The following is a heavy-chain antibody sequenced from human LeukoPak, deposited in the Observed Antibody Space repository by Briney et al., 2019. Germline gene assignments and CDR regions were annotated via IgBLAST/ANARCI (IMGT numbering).Heavy chain of an antibody. V-gene: IGHV4-34*01. D-gene: IGHD3-3*01. Sequence: YGGSFXXXXXXXXRXXXXXXXXWIGEINHSGSTNYNPSLKSRVTISVDTSKNQFSLKLSSVTAADTAVYYCARRKRFLDGSDIWGQGTLVTVSS. CDR1: GGSFXXXX. J-gene: IGHJ4*02. CDR3: ARRKRFLDGSDI. CDR2: INHSGST.